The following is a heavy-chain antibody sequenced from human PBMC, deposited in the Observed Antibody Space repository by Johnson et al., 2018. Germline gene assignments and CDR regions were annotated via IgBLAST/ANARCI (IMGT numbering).Heavy chain of an antibody. CDR2: ISYDGSNK. D-gene: IGHD3-10*01. J-gene: IGHJ6*03. CDR1: GFTFSSYG. Sequence: VQLVESGGGVVQPGRSLRLSCAASGFTFSSYGMHWVRQAPCKGLEWVAVISYDGSNKYYADSVKGRFTISRDNSKNTRYLQMNSLRAEDTAVYYCAKEERVVITMGPQTRRYYYMDVWGKGTTVTVSS. CDR3: AKEERVVITMGPQTRRYYYMDV. V-gene: IGHV3-30*18.